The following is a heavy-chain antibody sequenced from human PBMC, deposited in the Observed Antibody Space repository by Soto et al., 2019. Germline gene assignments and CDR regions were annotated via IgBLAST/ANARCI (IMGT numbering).Heavy chain of an antibody. CDR2: INAGNGNT. V-gene: IGHV1-3*01. J-gene: IGHJ6*03. D-gene: IGHD2-2*01. CDR3: ARAIYCSSTSCYYGYYYYYMDV. Sequence: GASVKVSCKASGYTFTSYAMHWVRQAPGQRLEWMGWINAGNGNTKYSQKFQGRVTITRDTSASTAYMELSSLRSEDTAVYYCARAIYCSSTSCYYGYYYYYMDVWGKGTTVTVSS. CDR1: GYTFTSYA.